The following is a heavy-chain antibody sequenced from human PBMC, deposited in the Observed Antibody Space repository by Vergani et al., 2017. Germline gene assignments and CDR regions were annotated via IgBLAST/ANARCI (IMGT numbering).Heavy chain of an antibody. J-gene: IGHJ2*01. Sequence: QQQLVESGGGVVQPGRSLRLSCAASGFAFNKFALHWVRQAPGKGLDWVAVISADGRNNHYADSVKGRFSISRDNSKNSLYLQMNSLRAEDTALYYCVKDIAASGNYWYFDLWGRGTLVTVSS. CDR3: VKDIAASGNYWYFDL. V-gene: IGHV3-30*04. CDR1: GFAFNKFA. CDR2: ISADGRNN. D-gene: IGHD6-13*01.